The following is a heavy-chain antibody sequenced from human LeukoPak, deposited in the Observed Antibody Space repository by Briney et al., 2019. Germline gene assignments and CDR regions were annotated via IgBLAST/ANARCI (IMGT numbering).Heavy chain of an antibody. J-gene: IGHJ4*02. D-gene: IGHD6-13*01. CDR1: GFTFSSHS. CDR3: ARHSTGYSSSWYDPEVDY. V-gene: IGHV3-48*01. CDR2: ISSSSSTI. Sequence: GGSLRLSCAASGFTFSSHSMNWVRQAPGKGLEWVSYISSSSSTIYYADSVKGRFTISRDNAKNSLYLQMNSLRAEDTAVYYCARHSTGYSSSWYDPEVDYWGQGTLVTVSS.